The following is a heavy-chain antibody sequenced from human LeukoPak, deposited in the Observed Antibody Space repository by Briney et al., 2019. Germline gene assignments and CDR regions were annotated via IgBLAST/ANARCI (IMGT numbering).Heavy chain of an antibody. D-gene: IGHD7-27*01. V-gene: IGHV1-46*01. Sequence: ASVKVSCKASGYIFTSYYMHWVGQAPGQGLEWMGIINPSSGSTSYAQKFQDRVKITRDTSRSTVYMELSSLRSEDTAVYYCARRAGDHYYFDYWGQGTLVTVSS. J-gene: IGHJ4*02. CDR2: INPSSGST. CDR1: GYIFTSYY. CDR3: ARRAGDHYYFDY.